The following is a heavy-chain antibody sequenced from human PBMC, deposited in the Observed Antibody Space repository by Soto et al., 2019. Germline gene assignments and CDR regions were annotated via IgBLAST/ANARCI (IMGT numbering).Heavy chain of an antibody. CDR3: ASLATYHYSNIDV. CDR1: GGSIATADYY. J-gene: IGHJ6*02. V-gene: IGHV4-30-4*01. Sequence: PSETLSLTCTVSGGSIATADYYWSWIRQPPGKGLEYIRYIYSSGSTYYGPPLNVRVSMSLDTSKNQVSLELSSVTVADTPVYYCASLATYHYSNIDVWVQGTTVSVSS. CDR2: IYSSGST.